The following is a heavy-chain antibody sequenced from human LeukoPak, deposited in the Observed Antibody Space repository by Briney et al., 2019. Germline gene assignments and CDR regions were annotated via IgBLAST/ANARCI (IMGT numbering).Heavy chain of an antibody. CDR3: VRQKKSHGNFDY. J-gene: IGHJ4*02. CDR1: GFTFSDHA. Sequence: GGSPRLSCAASGFTFSDHAMHWVRQAPGKGLEWVSAVGIAADTFYPGSVKGRFTISRENAKNSLYLQMSSLRVEDTAVYYCVRQKKSHGNFDYWGQGTLVTVSS. CDR2: VGIAADT. V-gene: IGHV3-13*01. D-gene: IGHD1-26*01.